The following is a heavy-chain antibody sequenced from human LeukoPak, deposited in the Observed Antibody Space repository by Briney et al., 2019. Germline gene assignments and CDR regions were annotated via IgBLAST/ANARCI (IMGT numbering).Heavy chain of an antibody. CDR3: GRENAGFEY. CDR1: RYTFTRYG. J-gene: IGHJ4*02. D-gene: IGHD2-2*01. V-gene: IGHV1-18*01. CDR2: ISAYNGNT. Sequence: GSVKVSCTASRYTFTRYGISWVRQAPGHELEWMGWISAYNGNTNYAQKLQCRVTMTTDTSTRTAYMELMSPRSDATAVYYCGRENAGFEYWGQGTLVTVSS.